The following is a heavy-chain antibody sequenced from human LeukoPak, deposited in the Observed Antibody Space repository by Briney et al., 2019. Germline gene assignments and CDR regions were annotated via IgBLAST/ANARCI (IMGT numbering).Heavy chain of an antibody. V-gene: IGHV1-18*01. CDR2: ISAYNGNT. J-gene: IGHJ4*02. CDR1: GYTFTSYG. CDR3: ARQPRIQLWLPYDY. Sequence: ASVKVSCKASGYTFTSYGISWVRQAPGQGLEWMGWISAYNGNTNYAQKLQGRVTMTTDTSTSTAYMELRSLRSEDTAVYYCARQPRIQLWLPYDYWGQGTLVTVSS. D-gene: IGHD5-18*01.